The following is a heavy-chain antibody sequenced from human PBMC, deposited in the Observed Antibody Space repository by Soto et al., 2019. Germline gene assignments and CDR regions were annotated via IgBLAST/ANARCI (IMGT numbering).Heavy chain of an antibody. D-gene: IGHD6-19*01. CDR1: GGSISSSIYY. CDR3: PSPDCLQAMADTNQD. V-gene: IGHV4-39*01. Sequence: PLETVCRTYPFSGGSISSSIYYWGWIRQPPGKGLEWIGSIYYSGSTYYNSSPKSRVTISVDTSKNQFSLKLSSVTAADTAVYSCPSPDCLQAMADTNQDWGQATLVSLSS. CDR2: IYYSGST. J-gene: IGHJ4*02.